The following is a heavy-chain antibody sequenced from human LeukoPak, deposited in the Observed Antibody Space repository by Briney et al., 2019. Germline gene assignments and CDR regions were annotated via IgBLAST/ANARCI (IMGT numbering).Heavy chain of an antibody. D-gene: IGHD3-22*01. Sequence: SETLSLTCTVSGASISNSDHYWGWIRQPPGKGLEWIGSMHYSGNTHYNPSLKSRVTISVDTSKNQFSLKLSSVTAADTAVYYCARQNYGRTYFYDTSGFPQGFDPWGQGALVSVSS. CDR2: MHYSGNT. V-gene: IGHV4-39*01. J-gene: IGHJ5*02. CDR3: ARQNYGRTYFYDTSGFPQGFDP. CDR1: GASISNSDHY.